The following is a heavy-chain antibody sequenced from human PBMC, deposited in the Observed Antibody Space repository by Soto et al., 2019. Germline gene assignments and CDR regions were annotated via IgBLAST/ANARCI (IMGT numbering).Heavy chain of an antibody. Sequence: GGSLRLSCAASGFTVSSNYMSWVRQAPGKGLEWVSVIYSGGSTYYADSVKGRFTISRDNSKNTLYLQMNSLRAEDTAVYYCARDGLRWQLPRGSDVWGKGTTVTVSS. CDR1: GFTVSSNY. CDR2: IYSGGST. CDR3: ARDGLRWQLPRGSDV. D-gene: IGHD4-17*01. V-gene: IGHV3-66*01. J-gene: IGHJ6*04.